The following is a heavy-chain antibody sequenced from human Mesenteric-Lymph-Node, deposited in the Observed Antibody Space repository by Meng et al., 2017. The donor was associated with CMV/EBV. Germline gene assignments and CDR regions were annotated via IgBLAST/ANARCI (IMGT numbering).Heavy chain of an antibody. D-gene: IGHD3-22*01. CDR1: GYTFTSYY. CDR3: ARDLNYYDSSGYYFPYYYYGMDV. CDR2: INPSGGST. Sequence: ASVKVSCKASGYTFTSYYMHWVRQAPGQGLEWMGIINPSGGSTSYAQKFQDRVTMTRDTSTSTVYMELSSLRSEDTAVYYCARDLNYYDSSGYYFPYYYYGMDVWGQGTTVTVSS. J-gene: IGHJ6*02. V-gene: IGHV1-46*01.